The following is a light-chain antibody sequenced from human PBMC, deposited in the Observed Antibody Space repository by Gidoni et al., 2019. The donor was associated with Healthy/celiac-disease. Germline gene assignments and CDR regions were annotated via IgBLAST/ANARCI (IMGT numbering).Light chain of an antibody. J-gene: IGKJ3*01. CDR2: DAT. Sequence: DIQMTQSLSSLSASVGDRVTITCQTSQDISNYLNWYQQKPGKAHKLLTYDATNLETGVPLRCSGSGSGTDFTFTISSLQPEDIETYYCQQYDNLPTFGHGTKVDIK. V-gene: IGKV1-33*01. CDR3: QQYDNLPT. CDR1: QDISNY.